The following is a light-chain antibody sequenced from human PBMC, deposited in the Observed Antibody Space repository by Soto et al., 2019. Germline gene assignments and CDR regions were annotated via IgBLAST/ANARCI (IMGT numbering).Light chain of an antibody. CDR1: QSISSW. V-gene: IGKV1-5*01. CDR2: DAS. Sequence: DIQMTQSPSTLSASVGDRVTITCRASQSISSWLAWYPQKPRKAPTLLNYDASIVDSGVPSRLSGSGSRTEVTLTIISLQPDDFATYYCQQYNSYAAVAFGQGTKVEIK. J-gene: IGKJ1*01. CDR3: QQYNSYAAVA.